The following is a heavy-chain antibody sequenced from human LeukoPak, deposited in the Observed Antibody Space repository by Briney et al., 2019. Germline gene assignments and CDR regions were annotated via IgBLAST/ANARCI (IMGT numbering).Heavy chain of an antibody. Sequence: ASVKVSCKASGYTFTGYYMHWVRQAPGQGLEWMGWINPNSGGTNYAQKFQGRVTTTRDTSTSTVYMELSSLRSEDTAVYYCAREYYYDSSGYYYVFGYWGQGTLVTVSS. J-gene: IGHJ4*02. CDR1: GYTFTGYY. CDR2: INPNSGGT. D-gene: IGHD3-22*01. V-gene: IGHV1-2*02. CDR3: AREYYYDSSGYYYVFGY.